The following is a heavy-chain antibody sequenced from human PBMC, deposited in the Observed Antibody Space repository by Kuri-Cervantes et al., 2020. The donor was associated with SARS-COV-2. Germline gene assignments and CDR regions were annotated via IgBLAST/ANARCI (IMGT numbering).Heavy chain of an antibody. CDR2: ISGSGGST. V-gene: IGHV3-23*01. Sequence: GESLKISCAASGFTFSSYAMSWVRQAPGKGLEWVSAISGSGGSTYYADSVKGRFTISRDNSKNTLYLQMNSLRAEDTAVYCCSKSHLKTTRGSVAHYWGQGTLVTVSS. J-gene: IGHJ4*02. CDR3: SKSHLKTTRGSVAHY. D-gene: IGHD4-17*01. CDR1: GFTFSSYA.